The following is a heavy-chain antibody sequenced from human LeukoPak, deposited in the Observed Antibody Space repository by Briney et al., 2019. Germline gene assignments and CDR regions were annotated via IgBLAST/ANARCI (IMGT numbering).Heavy chain of an antibody. V-gene: IGHV3-33*06. CDR2: IWYDGSNE. CDR1: GFTFSSYG. D-gene: IGHD6-13*01. Sequence: GGSLRLSCAASGFTFSSYGMHWVRQAPGKGLEWVAVIWYDGSNEYYADSVKGRFTISRDNSKNTLYLQMNSLRAEDTAVYYCAKELYSSSWSYYFDYWGQGTLVTVSS. CDR3: AKELYSSSWSYYFDY. J-gene: IGHJ4*02.